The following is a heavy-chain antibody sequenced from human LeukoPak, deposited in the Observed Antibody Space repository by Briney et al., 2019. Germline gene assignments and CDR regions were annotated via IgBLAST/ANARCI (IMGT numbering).Heavy chain of an antibody. Sequence: PSETLSLTCTVSGGSISSYYWSWIRQPAGKGLEWIGYIYYSGSTNYNPSLKSRVTISVDTSKNQFSLKLSPVTAADTAVYYCARGTGVATIRPWYFDLWGRGTLVTVSS. CDR2: IYYSGST. CDR3: ARGTGVATIRPWYFDL. V-gene: IGHV4-59*01. D-gene: IGHD5-12*01. CDR1: GGSISSYY. J-gene: IGHJ2*01.